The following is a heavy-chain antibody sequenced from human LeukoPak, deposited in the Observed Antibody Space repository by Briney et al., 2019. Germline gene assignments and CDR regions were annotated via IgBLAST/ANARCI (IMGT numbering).Heavy chain of an antibody. CDR1: GFSLRNTGVG. Sequence: SGPTLVKPTQTLTLTCTFSGFSLRNTGVGVGWIRQPPGKAPEWLALIYWNDDKDYRPSLKSRLTITKDSFKNQVVLTMTNMDLVDTATYYCAHRTPTYYYDSSGYYFRYWGQGTLVTVSS. CDR2: IYWNDDK. D-gene: IGHD3-22*01. J-gene: IGHJ4*02. V-gene: IGHV2-5*01. CDR3: AHRTPTYYYDSSGYYFRY.